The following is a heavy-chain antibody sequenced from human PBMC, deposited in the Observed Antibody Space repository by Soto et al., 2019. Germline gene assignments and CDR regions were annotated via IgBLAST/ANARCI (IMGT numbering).Heavy chain of an antibody. CDR3: SREPDMRNYGPGPYYYYGMDV. CDR1: GYTFTSYY. V-gene: IGHV1-46*01. CDR2: INPSGGST. J-gene: IGHJ6*02. D-gene: IGHD1-7*01. Sequence: ASVKVSCKASGYTFTSYYMHWVRQAPGQGLEWMGIINPSGGSTSYAQKFQGRVTMTRDTSTSTVYMELSSLRSEDTAVYYCSREPDMRNYGPGPYYYYGMDVWGHGTRVTVSS.